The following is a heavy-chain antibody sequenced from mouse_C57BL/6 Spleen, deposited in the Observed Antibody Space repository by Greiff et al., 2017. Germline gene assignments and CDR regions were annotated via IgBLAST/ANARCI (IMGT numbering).Heavy chain of an antibody. Sequence: QVQLQQSGPGLVQPSQSLSITCTVSGFSLTSYGVHWVRQSPGKGLEWLGVIWRGGSTDYNAVFMSRLSITKDNSKSQVFFKMNSLQADDTAIYYCANYDYDGLWFAYWGQGTLVTVSA. D-gene: IGHD2-4*01. V-gene: IGHV2-5*01. CDR3: ANYDYDGLWFAY. CDR1: GFSLTSYG. CDR2: IWRGGST. J-gene: IGHJ3*01.